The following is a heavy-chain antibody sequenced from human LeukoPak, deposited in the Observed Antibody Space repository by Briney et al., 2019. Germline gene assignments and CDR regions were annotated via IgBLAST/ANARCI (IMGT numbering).Heavy chain of an antibody. CDR2: ISSDGKNE. Sequence: PGGSLRLSCAASGFGFSAFDMHWVRQAPGKGPEWLAVISSDGKNEYYVDSMKGRFTISRDNSKNMVFLQINTLRLEDTALYVCVKDGGASAPYGLDVWGQGTMVSVSS. D-gene: IGHD2-15*01. V-gene: IGHV3-30*18. J-gene: IGHJ3*01. CDR1: GFGFSAFD. CDR3: VKDGGASAPYGLDV.